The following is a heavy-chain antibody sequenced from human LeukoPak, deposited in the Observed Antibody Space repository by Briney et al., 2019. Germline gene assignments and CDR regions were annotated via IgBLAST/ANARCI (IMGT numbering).Heavy chain of an antibody. CDR1: GFTFSSYG. J-gene: IGHJ6*03. CDR2: ISSSSSTI. CDR3: ASLSIAARYYYYMDV. V-gene: IGHV3-48*01. Sequence: GGSLRLSCAASGFTFSSYGMSWVRQAPGKGLEWVSYISSSSSTIYYADSVKGRFTISRDNAKNSLYLQMNSLRAEDTAVYYCASLSIAARYYYYMDVWGKGTTVTVSS. D-gene: IGHD6-6*01.